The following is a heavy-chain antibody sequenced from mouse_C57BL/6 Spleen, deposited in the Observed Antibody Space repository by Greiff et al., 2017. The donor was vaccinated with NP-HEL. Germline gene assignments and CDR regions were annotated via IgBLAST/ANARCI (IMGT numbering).Heavy chain of an antibody. Sequence: QVQLKQPGAELVKPGASVKMSCKASGYTFTSYWITWVKQRPGQGLEWIGDIYPGSGSTNYNEKFKSKATLTVDTSSSTAYMQLSSLTSEDSAVYYCARGGLYYGNYLYAMDYWGQGTSVTVSS. D-gene: IGHD2-1*01. J-gene: IGHJ4*01. CDR3: ARGGLYYGNYLYAMDY. V-gene: IGHV1-55*01. CDR2: IYPGSGST. CDR1: GYTFTSYW.